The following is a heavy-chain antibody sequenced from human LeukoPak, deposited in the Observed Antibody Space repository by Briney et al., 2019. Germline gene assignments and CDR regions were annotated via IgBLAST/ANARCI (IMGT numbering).Heavy chain of an antibody. CDR3: ARDPEGENWFDP. CDR2: INPNSGGT. CDR1: GYTFTGYY. J-gene: IGHJ5*02. Sequence: ASVKVSCKASGYTFTGYYMHWVRQAPGQGLEWMGWINPNSGGTNYAQKFQGRVTMTRDTSISTAYMGLSRLRSDDTAVYYCARDPEGENWFDPWGQGTLVTVSS. V-gene: IGHV1-2*02.